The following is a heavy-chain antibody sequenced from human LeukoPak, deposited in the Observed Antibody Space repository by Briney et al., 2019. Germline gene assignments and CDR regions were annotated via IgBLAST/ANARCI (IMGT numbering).Heavy chain of an antibody. J-gene: IGHJ6*03. CDR2: IYTSGST. CDR1: GGSFSGYY. CDR3: ARDRSSGWYYYYMDV. Sequence: PSETLSLTCAVYGGSFSGYYWSWIRQPAGKGLEWIGRIYTSGSTNYNPSLKSRVTMSVDTSKNQFSLKLSSVTAADTAVYYCARDRSSGWYYYYMDVWGKGTTVTISS. V-gene: IGHV4-4*07. D-gene: IGHD6-19*01.